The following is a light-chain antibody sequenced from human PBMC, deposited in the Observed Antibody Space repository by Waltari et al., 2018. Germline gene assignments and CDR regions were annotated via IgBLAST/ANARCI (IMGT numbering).Light chain of an antibody. J-gene: IGKJ1*01. CDR2: DAS. V-gene: IGKV1-12*01. CDR1: QGIASR. CDR3: QQVNSFPRT. Sequence: DIQMTQSPSSVSASVGDRVTLTCRAIQGIASRLAWYQQKPGKAPKLLIYDASSLHNGVPSRFIGSGSGTDFTLTIRGLQPEDFATYYCQQVNSFPRTFGQGTTVDVK.